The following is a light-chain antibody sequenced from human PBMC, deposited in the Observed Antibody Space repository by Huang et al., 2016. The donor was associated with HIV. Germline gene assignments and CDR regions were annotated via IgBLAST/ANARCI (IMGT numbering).Light chain of an antibody. CDR3: QQSSSPPPT. V-gene: IGKV1-39*01. J-gene: IGKJ3*01. CDR2: CAS. Sequence: DIQMTQSPSSLSASVGDRVTITCRATQSVTKYLNWYQQKPGKAPKLLIYCASSLKTGVPSRFSGSGSGTDFTLTISSLQPEDFATYYCQQSSSPPPTFGPGTKVDIK. CDR1: QSVTKY.